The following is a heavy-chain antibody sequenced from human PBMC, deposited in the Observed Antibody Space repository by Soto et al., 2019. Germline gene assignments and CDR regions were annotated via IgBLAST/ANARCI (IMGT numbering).Heavy chain of an antibody. J-gene: IGHJ5*02. CDR1: GGPFNGYY. CDR2: INHTGGA. Sequence: QVQLQQWGAGLVKPSETLSLTCAVSGGPFNGYYWNWIRQPPGRGLEWTGEINHTGGANYNPSLKSRLTISMDTSKNHFYLRLTSVTAADTAVYYCARYPAYCSDGKNCPPGTWGQGTLVTVSS. CDR3: ARYPAYCSDGKNCPPGT. D-gene: IGHD2-15*01. V-gene: IGHV4-34*02.